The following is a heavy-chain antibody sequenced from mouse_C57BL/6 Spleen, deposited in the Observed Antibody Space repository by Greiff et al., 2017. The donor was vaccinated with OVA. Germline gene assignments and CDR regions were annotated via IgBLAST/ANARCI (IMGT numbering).Heavy chain of an antibody. J-gene: IGHJ4*01. D-gene: IGHD4-1*01. Sequence: EVMLVESGEGLVKPGGSLKLSCAASGFTFSSYAMSWVRQTPEKRLEWVAYISSGGDYIYYADTVKGRFTISRDNARNTLYLQMSSLKSEDTAMYYCTRDWDLYAMDYWGQGTSVTVSS. CDR3: TRDWDLYAMDY. CDR2: ISSGGDYI. V-gene: IGHV5-9-1*02. CDR1: GFTFSSYA.